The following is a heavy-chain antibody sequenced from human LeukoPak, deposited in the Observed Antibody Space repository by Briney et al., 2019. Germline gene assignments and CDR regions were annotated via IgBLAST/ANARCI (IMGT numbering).Heavy chain of an antibody. Sequence: PGRSLRLYCTASGFTFGDYAMSWVRQAPGKGLEWVGFIRSKAYGGTTEYAASVKGRFTISRDDSKSIAYLQMNSLKAEDTAVYYCTRSGSYLLIDYWGQGTLVTVSS. CDR1: GFTFGDYA. D-gene: IGHD1-26*01. J-gene: IGHJ4*02. CDR2: IRSKAYGGTT. V-gene: IGHV3-49*04. CDR3: TRSGSYLLIDY.